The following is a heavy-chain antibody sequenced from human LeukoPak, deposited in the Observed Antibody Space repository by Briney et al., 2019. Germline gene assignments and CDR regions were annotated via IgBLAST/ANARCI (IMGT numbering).Heavy chain of an antibody. CDR1: GGSISSYY. D-gene: IGHD4-17*01. Sequence: PSETLSLTCTVSGGSISSYYWSWIRQPPGKGLEWIGYIYYSGSTNYNPSLKSRVTISVDTSKNQFSLKLSSVTAADTAVYYCARDNRIGSTVTTTYYYYYGMDVWGQGTTVTVSS. J-gene: IGHJ6*02. CDR2: IYYSGST. CDR3: ARDNRIGSTVTTTYYYYYGMDV. V-gene: IGHV4-59*12.